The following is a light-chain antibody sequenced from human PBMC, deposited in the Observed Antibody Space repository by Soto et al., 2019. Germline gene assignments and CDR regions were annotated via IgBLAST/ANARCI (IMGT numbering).Light chain of an antibody. CDR1: QSVSSSY. CDR2: GTS. CDR3: QQYGSSPPLT. V-gene: IGKV3-20*01. J-gene: IGKJ4*01. Sequence: ESVLTQSPGILSLSPGERATLSCRASQSVSSSYFAWYQQKPGQAPRLLIYGTSSRATGIPDRFSGSGSGTDFTLTISRLEPEDFAVYYCQQYGSSPPLTFGGGTKVEIK.